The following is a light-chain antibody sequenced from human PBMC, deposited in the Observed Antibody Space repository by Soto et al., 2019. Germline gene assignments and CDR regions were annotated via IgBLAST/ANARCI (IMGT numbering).Light chain of an antibody. V-gene: IGKV1-5*03. J-gene: IGKJ2*01. Sequence: DIQMTQSPSTLSASVGDRVTITCRASQSISTWLAWYQQKPWKVPKLLIYQAATLETGVPSRFSGSGSGTEFTLNISSLQPDDFATYYCQQYNTYSETFGQGTKLEIK. CDR1: QSISTW. CDR2: QAA. CDR3: QQYNTYSET.